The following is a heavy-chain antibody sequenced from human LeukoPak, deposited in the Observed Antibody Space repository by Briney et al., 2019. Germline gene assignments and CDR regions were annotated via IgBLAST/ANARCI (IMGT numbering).Heavy chain of an antibody. V-gene: IGHV3-23*01. Sequence: PRGSLRLSCAASGFTFSNYAMSWVRQAPGKGLEWVSSMSGSGVYTYYADSVRGRFTISRDNSENKLYLQANSLRAEDSAVYYCGKGLNRDYSGIWDHWGQGTLVTVSS. D-gene: IGHD5-12*01. CDR1: GFTFSNYA. J-gene: IGHJ4*02. CDR2: MSGSGVYT. CDR3: GKGLNRDYSGIWDH.